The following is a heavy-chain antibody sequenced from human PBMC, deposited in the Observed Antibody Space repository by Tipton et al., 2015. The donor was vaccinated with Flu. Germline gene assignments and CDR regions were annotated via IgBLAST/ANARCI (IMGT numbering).Heavy chain of an antibody. CDR2: IYTGTRT. CDR1: GFSVSSHY. Sequence: SLRLSCVASGFSVSSHYMSWVRQAPGKGLEWVSVIYTGTRTYYADSVKGRFTISRDDSKNTLSLQMDSLKVEDSAMYYCARSGYSYGYVDRWGQGALVTVSS. D-gene: IGHD3-16*01. CDR3: ARSGYSYGYVDR. V-gene: IGHV3-66*02. J-gene: IGHJ1*01.